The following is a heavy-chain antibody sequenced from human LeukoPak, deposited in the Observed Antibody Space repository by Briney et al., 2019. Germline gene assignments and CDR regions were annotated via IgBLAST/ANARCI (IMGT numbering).Heavy chain of an antibody. CDR2: ISWNSGSI. V-gene: IGHV3-9*01. CDR1: GFTFDDYA. Sequence: PGRSLRLSCAASGFTFDDYAMHWVRQAPGKGLEWVSGISWNSGSIGYADSVKGRFTISRDNAKNSLYLQMNSLRAEDTALYYCAKDNRAFSYGSGSYYDYWAQGTLVTVSS. CDR3: AKDNRAFSYGSGSYYDY. J-gene: IGHJ4*02. D-gene: IGHD3-10*01.